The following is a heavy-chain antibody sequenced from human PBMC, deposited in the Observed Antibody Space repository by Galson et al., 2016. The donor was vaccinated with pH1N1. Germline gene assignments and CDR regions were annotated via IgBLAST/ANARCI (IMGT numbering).Heavy chain of an antibody. CDR1: GFIFSDYW. V-gene: IGHV3-7*01. CDR3: ATEDYYTSLY. J-gene: IGHJ4*02. Sequence: SLRLSCAASGFIFSDYWMSRVRQAPGKGLEWVAKINQDSSRKYYVDSMKGRCTISRDNAENSLSLQMNSLRVEDTALYYCATEDYYTSLYWGQGILVTVSS. D-gene: IGHD1-26*01. CDR2: INQDSSRK.